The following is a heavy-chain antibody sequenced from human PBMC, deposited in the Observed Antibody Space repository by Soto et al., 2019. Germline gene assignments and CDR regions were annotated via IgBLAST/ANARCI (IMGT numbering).Heavy chain of an antibody. J-gene: IGHJ6*03. D-gene: IGHD4-17*01. Sequence: QEQLVQSGAEVKKPGASVKVSCKGSGYTFTNYDINWVRQAPGQGLEWMGWVNPKSGNTGYAQKFQGRVSMTRNTSINTAYMELSSLTSEYTAGYFCARIPVTSQRFYYVDVWGEGSTVTVS. CDR2: VNPKSGNT. CDR3: ARIPVTSQRFYYVDV. CDR1: GYTFTNYD. V-gene: IGHV1-8*01.